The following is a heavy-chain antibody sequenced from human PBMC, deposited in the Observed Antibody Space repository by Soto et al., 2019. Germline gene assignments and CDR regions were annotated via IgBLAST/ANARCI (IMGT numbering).Heavy chain of an antibody. CDR2: ISYEGSNK. CDR1: GFTFGTYG. D-gene: IGHD2-21*01. CDR3: AKDHSHARYYCNYMDA. Sequence: QVRLVESGGGVVQPGRSLRLSCAASGFTFGTYGMHWVRQAPGKGLEWVAAISYEGSNKYYSDSVKGRFTISRDSSENMLFLQMNSVRAGDTGVYYCAKDHSHARYYCNYMDAWGRGESVTVSS. V-gene: IGHV3-30*18. J-gene: IGHJ6*03.